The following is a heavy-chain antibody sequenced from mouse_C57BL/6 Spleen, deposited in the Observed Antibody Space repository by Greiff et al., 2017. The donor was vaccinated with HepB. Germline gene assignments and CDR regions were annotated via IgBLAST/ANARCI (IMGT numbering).Heavy chain of an antibody. D-gene: IGHD1-1*01. CDR2: IDPSDSYT. V-gene: IGHV1-50*01. CDR3: ARGGDYGPYAMDY. J-gene: IGHJ4*01. Sequence: QVQLKQPGAELVKPGASVKLSCKASGYTFTSYWMQWVKQRPGQGLEWIGEIDPSDSYTNYNQKFKGKATLTVDTSSSTAYMQLSSLTSEDSAVYYCARGGDYGPYAMDYWGQGTSVTVSS. CDR1: GYTFTSYW.